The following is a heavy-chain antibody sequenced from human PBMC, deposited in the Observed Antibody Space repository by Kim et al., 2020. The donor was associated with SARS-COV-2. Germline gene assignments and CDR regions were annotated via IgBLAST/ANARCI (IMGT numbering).Heavy chain of an antibody. Sequence: GGSLRLSCAASGFTFSSYGMHWVRQAPGKGLVWVAGIWYGGSKKDYADSVKGRFTISRDNANSTLFLQMNSLRAEDTAVYYCARDLQIPAYFFDVMDVWGKGTTVTVS. CDR2: IWYGGSKK. D-gene: IGHD2-2*01. V-gene: IGHV3-33*01. CDR1: GFTFSSYG. CDR3: ARDLQIPAYFFDVMDV. J-gene: IGHJ6*04.